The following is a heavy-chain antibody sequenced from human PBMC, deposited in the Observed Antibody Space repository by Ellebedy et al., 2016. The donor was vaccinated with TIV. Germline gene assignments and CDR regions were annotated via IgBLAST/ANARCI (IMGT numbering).Heavy chain of an antibody. V-gene: IGHV3-30*18. D-gene: IGHD2-2*01. Sequence: GGSRRLSCAASGFTFSRYGMHWVRQAPGKGLEWVAVISYDGTNKYYADSVKGRFTISRDNSKNTVYLQMNSLRAEETAVYYCAKDYASAWGPGTLVTVSS. CDR3: AKDYASA. CDR1: GFTFSRYG. J-gene: IGHJ5*02. CDR2: ISYDGTNK.